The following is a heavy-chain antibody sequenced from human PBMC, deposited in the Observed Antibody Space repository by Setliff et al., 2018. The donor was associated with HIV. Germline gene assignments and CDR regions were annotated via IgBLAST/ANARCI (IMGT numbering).Heavy chain of an antibody. Sequence: SETLSLTCTVSGGSISSAAYYWSWIRQPPGKGLEWIGYIYYNGRTYYNPSLKSRVTISVDTSKNQFSLKLSSVTAADTAVYYCARAPTVVTLLDYWGQGTLVTVS. D-gene: IGHD4-17*01. V-gene: IGHV4-31*02. CDR1: GGSISSAAYY. CDR3: ARAPTVVTLLDY. J-gene: IGHJ4*02. CDR2: IYYNGRT.